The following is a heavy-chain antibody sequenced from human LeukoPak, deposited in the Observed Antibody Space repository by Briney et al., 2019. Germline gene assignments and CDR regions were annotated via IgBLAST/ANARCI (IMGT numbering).Heavy chain of an antibody. D-gene: IGHD3-10*01. CDR3: ASGRGSGSLFLDP. J-gene: IGHJ5*02. CDR1: GYTFTTYG. Sequence: GASVKLSCKASGYTFTTYGISWVRQAPRQQLECRGWISAYNGNTNYAQKLQGRVTMTTDTSPSTTNTDLRSLQSDDTALQYCASGRGSGSLFLDPWGQGTLVAVSS. CDR2: ISAYNGNT. V-gene: IGHV1-18*01.